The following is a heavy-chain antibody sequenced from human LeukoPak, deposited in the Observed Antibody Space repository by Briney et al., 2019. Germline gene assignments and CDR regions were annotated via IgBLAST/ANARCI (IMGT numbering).Heavy chain of an antibody. V-gene: IGHV3-23*01. CDR1: GFNFNTYT. Sequence: GGSLRLSCSASGFNFNTYTLTWVRQAPGKRPEWLSAITGGHGATYYADSVTGRFTISRDYSRNTVYLHMSALRAEDTAVYYCARDRSTDAISEYWGQGTLVAVSS. CDR2: ITGGHGAT. J-gene: IGHJ4*02. D-gene: IGHD1-1*01. CDR3: ARDRSTDAISEY.